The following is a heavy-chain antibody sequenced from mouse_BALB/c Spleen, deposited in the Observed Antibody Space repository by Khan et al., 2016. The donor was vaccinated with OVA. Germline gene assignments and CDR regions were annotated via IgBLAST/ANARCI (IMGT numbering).Heavy chain of an antibody. CDR2: ISYSGST. Sequence: EVQLQESGPGLVKPSQSLSLTCTVTGYSIASGYGWNWIRQFPGNKLEWMGYISYSGSTNYNPSLKSRISITRDTSKNQFFLQLNSVTTEDTATXYCARTARIKYWGQGTTLTVSS. J-gene: IGHJ2*01. CDR3: ARTARIKY. D-gene: IGHD1-2*01. V-gene: IGHV3-2*02. CDR1: GYSIASGYG.